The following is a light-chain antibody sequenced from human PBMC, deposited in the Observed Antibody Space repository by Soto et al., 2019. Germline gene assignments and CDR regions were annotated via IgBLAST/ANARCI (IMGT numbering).Light chain of an antibody. CDR2: AAS. CDR1: QGISSY. CDR3: QQLNSYPRT. Sequence: DIQLTHSPSFLSASVGDRVTITCRASQGISSYLAWYQQKPGKAPKLLICAASTLQSGVPSRFSGSGSGTEFTLIISSLQPEDFATYYCQQLNSYPRTFGPGTKVDIK. J-gene: IGKJ3*01. V-gene: IGKV1-9*01.